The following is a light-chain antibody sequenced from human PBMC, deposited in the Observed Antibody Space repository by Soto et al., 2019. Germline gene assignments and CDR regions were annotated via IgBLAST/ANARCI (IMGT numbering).Light chain of an antibody. Sequence: QSALTQPASVSGSPGQSITISCTGTSSDVGGYNYVSWYQQHPGKAPKLMICDVSNRPSGVSNHFSGSKSGNTASLTISGLQAEDEADYYCCSHTSSNTYVFGTGTQLTVL. CDR3: CSHTSSNTYV. J-gene: IGLJ1*01. CDR1: SSDVGGYNY. CDR2: DVS. V-gene: IGLV2-14*01.